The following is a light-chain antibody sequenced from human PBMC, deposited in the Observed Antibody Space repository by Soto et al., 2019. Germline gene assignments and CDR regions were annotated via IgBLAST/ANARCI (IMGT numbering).Light chain of an antibody. Sequence: QSVLTQPASVSGSPGQSITISCTGTSSDVGSYNLVSWYQQHPGKAPKLMIYEGSKRPSGVSNRFSGSKSGNTASLTISGLQAEDEADYYCCSYACSSTWVFGGGTKLTVL. CDR1: SSDVGSYNL. CDR2: EGS. CDR3: CSYACSSTWV. J-gene: IGLJ3*02. V-gene: IGLV2-23*01.